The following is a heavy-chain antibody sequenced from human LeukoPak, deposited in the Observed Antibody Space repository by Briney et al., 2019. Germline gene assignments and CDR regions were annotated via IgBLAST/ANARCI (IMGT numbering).Heavy chain of an antibody. J-gene: IGHJ6*03. CDR3: ARDRSCYSTLCDYMDV. Sequence: PGGSLRLSCAASGSTFSSYWMSWVRQAPGKGLEWVANIKQDGSEKYYVDSVKGRFTISRDNAKNSLYLQMNSLRAEDTAVYYCARDRSCYSTLCDYMDVWGKGTTVTVSS. V-gene: IGHV3-7*01. CDR1: GSTFSSYW. D-gene: IGHD2-15*01. CDR2: IKQDGSEK.